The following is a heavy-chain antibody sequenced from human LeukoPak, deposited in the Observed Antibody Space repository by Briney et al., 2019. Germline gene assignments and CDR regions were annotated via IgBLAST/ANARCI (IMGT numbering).Heavy chain of an antibody. CDR3: ARGQDDRSGTFDY. V-gene: IGHV4-4*08. CDR1: GGSISSYY. D-gene: IGHD3-22*01. CDR2: MSPSGTT. Sequence: PSETLSLTCTVSGGSISSYYLSWIRQPSGKGLDWITYMSPSGTTKYNPSLKSRVTTSVDTSRTQFSLRLSSVTAADTAVYYCARGQDDRSGTFDYWGQGILVTVSS. J-gene: IGHJ4*02.